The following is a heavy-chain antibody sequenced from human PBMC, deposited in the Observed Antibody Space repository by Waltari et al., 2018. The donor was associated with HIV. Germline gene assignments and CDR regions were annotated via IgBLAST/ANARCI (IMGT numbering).Heavy chain of an antibody. Sequence: EVQLVESGGGLVQPGGSLRLSCAASGFTFSNYDMHWVRQATGKGLGWVSGLGTAGDTYYPGSVKGRFTISRENAKNSLHLQMNSLRAGDTAVYYCVRICKLNCYYYYGMDVWGQGTTVTVSS. D-gene: IGHD1-1*01. J-gene: IGHJ6*02. V-gene: IGHV3-13*01. CDR3: VRICKLNCYYYYGMDV. CDR2: LGTAGDT. CDR1: GFTFSNYD.